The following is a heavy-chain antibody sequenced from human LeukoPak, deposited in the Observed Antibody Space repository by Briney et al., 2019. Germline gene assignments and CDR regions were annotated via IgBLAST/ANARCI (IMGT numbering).Heavy chain of an antibody. D-gene: IGHD3-3*01. CDR3: ARERQNKDFWSGGDY. CDR1: GFTFSDYY. V-gene: IGHV3-11*04. Sequence: GGSLRLSCAASGFTFSDYYMSWIRQAPGKGLEWVSYISTSGTTMYYADSVKGRFTISRDNAKNSLYLQMNSLRAEDTAVYYCARERQNKDFWSGGDYWGQGTLVTVSS. CDR2: ISTSGTTM. J-gene: IGHJ4*02.